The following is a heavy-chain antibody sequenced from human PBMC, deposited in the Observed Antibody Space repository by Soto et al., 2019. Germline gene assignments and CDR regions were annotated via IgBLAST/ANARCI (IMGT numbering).Heavy chain of an antibody. CDR3: AILAYGGGDCYLYFQH. D-gene: IGHD2-21*02. V-gene: IGHV1-3*01. Sequence: GASVKVSCKASGYTFTSYAMHWVRQAPGQRLEWMGWINAGNGNTKYSQKFQGRVTITRDTSASTAYMELSSLRSEDTAVYYCAILAYGGGDCYLYFQHWGQGXLVTVSS. CDR2: INAGNGNT. J-gene: IGHJ1*01. CDR1: GYTFTSYA.